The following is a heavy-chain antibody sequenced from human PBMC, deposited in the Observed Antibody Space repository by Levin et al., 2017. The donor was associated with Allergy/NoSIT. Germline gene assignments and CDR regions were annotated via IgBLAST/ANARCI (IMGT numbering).Heavy chain of an antibody. CDR2: IYYSGST. D-gene: IGHD1-26*01. CDR3: ARRGSYQRYGFDY. J-gene: IGHJ4*02. Sequence: SETLSLTCTVSGGSISSSSYYWGWIRQPPGKGLEWIGSIYYSGSTYYNPSLKSRVTISVDTSKNQFSLKLSSVTAADTAVYYCARRGSYQRYGFDYWGQGTLVTVSS. CDR1: GGSISSSSYY. V-gene: IGHV4-39*01.